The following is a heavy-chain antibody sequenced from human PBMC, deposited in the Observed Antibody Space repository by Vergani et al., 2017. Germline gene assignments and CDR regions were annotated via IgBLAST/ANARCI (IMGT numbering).Heavy chain of an antibody. J-gene: IGHJ3*02. D-gene: IGHD3-16*01. CDR2: ISYDGSNK. V-gene: IGHV3-30*18. Sequence: QVQLVESGGGVVQPGRSLRLSCAASGFTFSSYGMHWVRQAPGKGLELVAVISYDGSNKYYADSVKGRFTISRDNSKNTLYLQMNSLRAEDTAVYYCAKDLGDYVWGSSNADAFDIWGQGTMVTVSS. CDR1: GFTFSSYG. CDR3: AKDLGDYVWGSSNADAFDI.